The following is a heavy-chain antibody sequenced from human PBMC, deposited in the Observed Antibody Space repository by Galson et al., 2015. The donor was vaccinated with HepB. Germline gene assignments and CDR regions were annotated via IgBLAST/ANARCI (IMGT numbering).Heavy chain of an antibody. CDR1: GGTFSSYA. V-gene: IGHV1-69*01. D-gene: IGHD3-10*01. CDR3: ASASTMVRGVPQRGWFDP. Sequence: SCKASGGTFSSYAISWVRQAPGQGLEWMGGIIPIFGTANYAQKFQGRVTITADESTSTAYMELSSLRSEDTAVYYCASASTMVRGVPQRGWFDPWGQGTLVTVSS. J-gene: IGHJ5*02. CDR2: IIPIFGTA.